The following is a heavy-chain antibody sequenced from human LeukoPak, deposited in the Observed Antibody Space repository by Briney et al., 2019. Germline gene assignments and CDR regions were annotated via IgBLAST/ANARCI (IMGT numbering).Heavy chain of an antibody. D-gene: IGHD3-22*01. J-gene: IGHJ1*01. CDR3: ARAPSEIGGYYPEYFRH. V-gene: IGHV3-74*01. Sequence: GGSLRLSCAASGFTFSSYWMHWVRQGPGKGLVWVSRIKSDGSTNYADSVKGRFTISRDNAKNTLSLQMNSLRAEDTGVYYCARAPSEIGGYYPEYFRHWGQGTLVTFSS. CDR2: IKSDGST. CDR1: GFTFSSYW.